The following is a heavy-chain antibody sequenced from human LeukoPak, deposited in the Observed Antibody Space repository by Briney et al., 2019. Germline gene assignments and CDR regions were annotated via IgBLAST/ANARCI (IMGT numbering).Heavy chain of an antibody. J-gene: IGHJ4*02. CDR2: INPNSGGT. D-gene: IGHD6-19*01. CDR1: RYTFTGYY. CDR3: ARGVPVAGTIGFDY. Sequence: ASVKVSCKASRYTFTGYYMHWVRQAPEQGLEWMGWINPNSGGTNYAQTFQGRVTMTRDTSISTGYMGLRRLRSDDTAVYYCARGVPVAGTIGFDYWGQGTLVTVSS. V-gene: IGHV1-2*02.